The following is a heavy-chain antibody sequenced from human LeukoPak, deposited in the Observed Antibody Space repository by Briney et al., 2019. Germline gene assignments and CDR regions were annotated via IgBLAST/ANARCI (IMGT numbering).Heavy chain of an antibody. CDR3: ARSARIFGVVIDQIDY. V-gene: IGHV4-39*01. J-gene: IGHJ4*02. D-gene: IGHD3-3*01. CDR1: GGSISSSSYY. Sequence: SETLSLTRTVSGGSISSSSYYCGWIRQPPGKGLEWIGSNYYNGRTYYNPSLKSRVPISVDTSKNQFFLKLSSVTAADTAVYYCARSARIFGVVIDQIDYWGQGTLVTVSS. CDR2: NYYNGRT.